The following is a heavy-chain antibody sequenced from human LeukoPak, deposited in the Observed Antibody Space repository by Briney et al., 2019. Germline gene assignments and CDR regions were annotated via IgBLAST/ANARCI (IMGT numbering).Heavy chain of an antibody. CDR3: ASGPPFLKYFEY. D-gene: IGHD3-3*01. J-gene: IGHJ4*02. Sequence: PGGSLRLSCAASGFTFSSYAMSWVRQAPGKGLEWVSSISGSGGRTYYADSVKGRFTISRDNPNNTLYLQMNSLRAEDTAVYYCASGPPFLKYFEYWGQGTLVTVSS. V-gene: IGHV3-23*01. CDR2: ISGSGGRT. CDR1: GFTFSSYA.